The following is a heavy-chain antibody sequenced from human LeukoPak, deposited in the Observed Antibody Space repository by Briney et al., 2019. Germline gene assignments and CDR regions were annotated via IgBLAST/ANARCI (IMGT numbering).Heavy chain of an antibody. CDR1: GFTFSSYG. CDR3: ATGQDIVVEVADNS. D-gene: IGHD2-15*01. J-gene: IGHJ4*02. CDR2: IRYDGSNK. Sequence: GGSLRLSCAASGFTFSSYGMHWVRQAPGKGLEWVAFIRYDGSNKYYADSVKGRFTISRDNSKNTLYLQMNSLRAEDTAVYSCATGQDIVVEVADNSWGQGTLVTVSS. V-gene: IGHV3-30*02.